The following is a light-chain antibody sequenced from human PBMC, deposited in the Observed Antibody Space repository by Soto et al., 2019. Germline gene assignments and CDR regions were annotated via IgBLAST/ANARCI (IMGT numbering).Light chain of an antibody. Sequence: DIQMTQSPSTLSASLGDRVTITRRASQSIDIWLAWYQQNPGKAPALLIYEASSLKSGVPSRFSGSGSGTEFSLTFSSLQPDEFATYYCLYYYHSFGQGNTLEIK. J-gene: IGKJ2*01. CDR3: LYYYHS. CDR1: QSIDIW. CDR2: EAS. V-gene: IGKV1-5*01.